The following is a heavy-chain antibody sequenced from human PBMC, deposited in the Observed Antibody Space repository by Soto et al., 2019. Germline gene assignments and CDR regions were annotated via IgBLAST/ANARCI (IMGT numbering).Heavy chain of an antibody. CDR2: IIPIFGTA. Sequence: ASVKVSCKTSGYTFTSYDVNWVRQATGQGLEWMGGIIPIFGTANYAQKFQGRVTITADESTSTAYMELSSLRSEDTAVYYCARFLSGATRDYYYGMDVWGQGTTVTVSS. D-gene: IGHD1-26*01. V-gene: IGHV1-69*13. J-gene: IGHJ6*02. CDR3: ARFLSGATRDYYYGMDV. CDR1: GYTFTSYD.